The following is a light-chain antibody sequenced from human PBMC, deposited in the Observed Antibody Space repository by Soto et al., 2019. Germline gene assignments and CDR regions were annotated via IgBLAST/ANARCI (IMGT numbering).Light chain of an antibody. CDR3: QQYNSYRWT. CDR1: QSISSW. J-gene: IGKJ1*01. CDR2: DAS. Sequence: DIQMTQSPSTLSASVGDRVTSTCRASQSISSWLAWYQQKPGKAPKLLIYDASSLESGVPSRFSGSGSGTEFTLTISSLQPDDFATYYCQQYNSYRWTFGQGTKVDIK. V-gene: IGKV1-5*01.